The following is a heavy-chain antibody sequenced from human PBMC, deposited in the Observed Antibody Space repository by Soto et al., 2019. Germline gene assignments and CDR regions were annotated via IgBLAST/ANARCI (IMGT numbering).Heavy chain of an antibody. CDR2: IIPIFGTA. CDR3: ARGDLGDYDSSGYYAVDY. Sequence: QVQLVQSGAEVKKPGSSVKVSCKASGGAFSSYAISWVRQAPGQGLEWMGGIIPIFGTANYAQKFQGRVTITADESTRTAYMELSSLRSEDTAVYYCARGDLGDYDSSGYYAVDYWGQGTLVTVSS. V-gene: IGHV1-69*12. D-gene: IGHD3-22*01. CDR1: GGAFSSYA. J-gene: IGHJ4*02.